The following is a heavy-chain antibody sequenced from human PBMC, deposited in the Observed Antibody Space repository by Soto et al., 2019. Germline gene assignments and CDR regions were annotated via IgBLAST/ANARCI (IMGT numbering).Heavy chain of an antibody. V-gene: IGHV1-18*01. CDR1: GYTFTDYG. Sequence: QVQLVQSGAEVKKPGASVKVYCKASGYTFTDYGISWVRQAPGQGLGWMGWINTYNGNTNYAQKVQGRVTMTTDSSTSTAYMELRSLRSDDTAVYYCARDAQYSSRWHPIDYWGQGTLVTVSS. J-gene: IGHJ4*02. D-gene: IGHD6-19*01. CDR3: ARDAQYSSRWHPIDY. CDR2: INTYNGNT.